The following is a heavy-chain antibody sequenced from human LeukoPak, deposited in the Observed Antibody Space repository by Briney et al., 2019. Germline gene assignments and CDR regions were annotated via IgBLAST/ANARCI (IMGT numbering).Heavy chain of an antibody. V-gene: IGHV1-69*13. CDR1: GGTYSSYA. J-gene: IGHJ3*02. Sequence: SVKVSCKASGGTYSSYAISWVRQAPGQGLEWMGGIIPIFGTANYAQKFQGRVTITADECTRTAYMELSSLRSEDTAVYYCARDGFYRPPSISNDAFDIWGQGTMVTVSS. CDR2: IIPIFGTA. CDR3: ARDGFYRPPSISNDAFDI. D-gene: IGHD2/OR15-2a*01.